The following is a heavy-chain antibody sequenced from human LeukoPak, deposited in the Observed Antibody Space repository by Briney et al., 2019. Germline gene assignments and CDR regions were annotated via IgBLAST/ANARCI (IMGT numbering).Heavy chain of an antibody. V-gene: IGHV4-39*07. CDR2: IYYSVST. J-gene: IGHJ6*03. Sequence: SETLSLTCTVSGASISSTNNFWGWIRQTPGKGLEWIATIYYSVSTYYNPSLKSRLSISVDTSKNQFSLKLSSVTAADTAVYYCARGADYYDSSGYQAGYYYYYYYMDVWGKGTTVTVSS. D-gene: IGHD3-22*01. CDR1: GASISSTNNF. CDR3: ARGADYYDSSGYQAGYYYYYYYMDV.